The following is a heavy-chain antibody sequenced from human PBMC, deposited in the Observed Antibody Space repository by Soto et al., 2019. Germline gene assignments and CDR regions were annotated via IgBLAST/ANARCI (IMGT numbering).Heavy chain of an antibody. CDR3: ARVNTAMVNFYYYYSYMDV. J-gene: IGHJ6*03. CDR2: IYYSGST. CDR1: GGSISSGGYY. V-gene: IGHV4-31*03. D-gene: IGHD5-18*01. Sequence: TSETLSLTCTVSGGSISSGGYYWSWIRQHPGKGLEWIGYIYYSGSTYYNPSLKSRVTISVDTSKNQFSLKLSSVTAADTAVYYCARVNTAMVNFYYYYSYMDVWGKGTTVTVSS.